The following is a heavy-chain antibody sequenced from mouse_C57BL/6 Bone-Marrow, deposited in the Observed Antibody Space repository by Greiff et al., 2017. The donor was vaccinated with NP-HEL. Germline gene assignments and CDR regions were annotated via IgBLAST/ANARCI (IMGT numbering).Heavy chain of an antibody. D-gene: IGHD1-1*01. Sequence: VQRVESGPGLVQPSQSLSITCTVSGFSLTSYGVHWVRQSPGKGLEWLGVIWSGGSTDYNAAFISRLSISKDNSKSKVFFKMNSLQADDTAIYYGAGKYYGSSYWYFDVWGTGTTVTVSS. CDR2: IWSGGST. CDR1: GFSLTSYG. J-gene: IGHJ1*03. V-gene: IGHV2-2*01. CDR3: AGKYYGSSYWYFDV.